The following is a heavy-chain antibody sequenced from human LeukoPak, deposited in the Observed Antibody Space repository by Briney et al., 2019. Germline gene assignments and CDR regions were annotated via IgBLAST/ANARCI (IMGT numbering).Heavy chain of an antibody. D-gene: IGHD2-2*01. CDR2: MNSDGRSR. Sequence: PGGSLRLSCAASGFTLSSYWMHWVRQAPGKGLVWVSRMNSDGRSRTYADSAKGRFTISRDNAKNSLYLQMNSLRAEDMALYYCAKDRYCSSTSCYEFDYWGQGTLVTVSS. J-gene: IGHJ4*02. V-gene: IGHV3-74*01. CDR3: AKDRYCSSTSCYEFDY. CDR1: GFTLSSYW.